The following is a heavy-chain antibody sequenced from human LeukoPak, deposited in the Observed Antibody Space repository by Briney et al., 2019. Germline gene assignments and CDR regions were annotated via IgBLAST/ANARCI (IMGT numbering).Heavy chain of an antibody. J-gene: IGHJ3*02. CDR3: ARDRLNGRAFDI. V-gene: IGHV4-4*07. CDR2: IYTSGST. CDR1: GGSISSYY. Sequence: SETLSLTCTVSGGSISSYYWSWIRQPAGKGLEWIGRIYTSGSTNYNPSLKSRVTMSVDTSKNQFSLKLSSVTAADTAVCYCARDRLNGRAFDIWGQGTMVTVSS.